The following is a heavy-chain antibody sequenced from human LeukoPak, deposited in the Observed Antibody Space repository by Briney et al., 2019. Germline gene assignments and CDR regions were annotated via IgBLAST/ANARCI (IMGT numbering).Heavy chain of an antibody. D-gene: IGHD6-13*01. J-gene: IGHJ2*01. Sequence: ASVKVSCKASGYTFTGYYMHWVRQAPGQGLEWMGWINPNSGGTNYAQKFQGRVTMTRDTSISTAYMELSRLRSDDTAVYYCARDIRGIAAAGTSHTVGFDPWGRGTLVTVSS. CDR1: GYTFTGYY. CDR2: INPNSGGT. V-gene: IGHV1-2*02. CDR3: ARDIRGIAAAGTSHTVGFDP.